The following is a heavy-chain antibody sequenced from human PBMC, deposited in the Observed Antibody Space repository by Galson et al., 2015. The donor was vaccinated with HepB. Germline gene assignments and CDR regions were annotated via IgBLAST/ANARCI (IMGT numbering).Heavy chain of an antibody. CDR3: ARDRRGFYGDFSPIFDY. CDR2: IIPIFGTA. D-gene: IGHD4-17*01. V-gene: IGHV1-69*13. CDR1: GGTFSSYA. Sequence: SVKVSCKASGGTFSSYAISWVRQAPGQGLEWMGGIIPIFGTANYAQKFQGRVTITADESTSTAYMELSSLRSEDTAVYYCARDRRGFYGDFSPIFDYWGQGTLVTVSS. J-gene: IGHJ4*02.